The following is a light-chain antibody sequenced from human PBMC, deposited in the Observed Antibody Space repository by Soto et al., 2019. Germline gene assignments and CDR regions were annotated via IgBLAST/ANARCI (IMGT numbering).Light chain of an antibody. Sequence: IVLPQSPGTLSLSPVERATLSCRSSQSVSSTYLAWYQQKPGQAPRLLIYGASSRATGIPDRFSGSGSGTDFTLTISRLEPEDFAVYYCQQYGSSPRTFGQGTKVDIK. CDR3: QQYGSSPRT. CDR1: QSVSSTY. V-gene: IGKV3-20*01. CDR2: GAS. J-gene: IGKJ1*01.